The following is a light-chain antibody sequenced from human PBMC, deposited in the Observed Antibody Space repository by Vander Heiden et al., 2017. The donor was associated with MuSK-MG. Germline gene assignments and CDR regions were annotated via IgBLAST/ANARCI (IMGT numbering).Light chain of an antibody. Sequence: ESVLTQSPGTLSLSPGERATLSCRASQSVSSSYLAWYQQKPGQAPRLLIYGASSSATGIPDRFSGSGSGTDFTLTIIRLEPEDFAVYYCQQDGSSPLTFGCGTKVEIQ. CDR1: QSVSSSY. CDR2: GAS. CDR3: QQDGSSPLT. V-gene: IGKV3-20*01. J-gene: IGKJ4*01.